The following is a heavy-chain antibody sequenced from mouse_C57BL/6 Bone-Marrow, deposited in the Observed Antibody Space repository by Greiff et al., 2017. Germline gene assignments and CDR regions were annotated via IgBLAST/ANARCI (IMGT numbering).Heavy chain of an antibody. CDR2: INPNNGGT. V-gene: IGHV1-26*01. J-gene: IGHJ1*03. CDR1: GYTFTDYY. Sequence: EVQLQQSGPELVKPGASVKISCKASGYTFTDYYMNWVKQSHGKSLEWIGDINPNNGGTSYNQKFKGKATLTVDKSSSTAYMDLRSLTSEDSAVYYCARKTTVVATDWYFDVWGTGTTVTVSS. D-gene: IGHD1-1*01. CDR3: ARKTTVVATDWYFDV.